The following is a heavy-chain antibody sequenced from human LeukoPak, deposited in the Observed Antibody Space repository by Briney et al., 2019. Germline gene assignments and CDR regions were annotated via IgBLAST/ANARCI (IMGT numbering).Heavy chain of an antibody. Sequence: GASVKVSCKVSGYTLTELSMHWVRQAPGKGLEWMGGFDPEDGETIYAQKFQGRVTMTEDTSTDTAYMELSSLRSEDTAVYYCAAFTHLEFSVTMVRGVFDYWGQRTLVTVSS. CDR2: FDPEDGET. D-gene: IGHD3-10*01. J-gene: IGHJ4*02. V-gene: IGHV1-24*01. CDR1: GYTLTELS. CDR3: AAFTHLEFSVTMVRGVFDY.